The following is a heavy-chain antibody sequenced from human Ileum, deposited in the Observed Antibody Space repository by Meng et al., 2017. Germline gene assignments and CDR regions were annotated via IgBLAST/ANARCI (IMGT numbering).Heavy chain of an antibody. CDR1: GIPFSASG. Sequence: SGGGGSQPGTSLRFSCAASGIPFSASGMHWGRQAPWKGLEWVAMIWSDGRSQYYSDSVKGRFTISRDNSKNMVYLQMSGLRAEDTALYYCARDKGVTALDQWGQGSLVTVSS. CDR3: ARDKGVTALDQ. D-gene: IGHD5-18*01. V-gene: IGHV3-33*01. CDR2: IWSDGRSQ. J-gene: IGHJ5*02.